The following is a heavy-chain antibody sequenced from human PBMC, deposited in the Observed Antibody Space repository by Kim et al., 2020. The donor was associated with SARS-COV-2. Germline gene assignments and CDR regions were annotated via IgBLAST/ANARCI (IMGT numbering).Heavy chain of an antibody. J-gene: IGHJ4*02. CDR2: IYYSGST. CDR1: GGSISSYY. CDR3: AGMRWLQRYALDY. Sequence: SETLSLTCTXSGGSISSYYWSWIRQPPGKRLEWIGYIYYSGSTNYNPSLKSRVTISVDTSKNQFSLKLSSVTAADTAVYYCAGMRWLQRYALDYWGQGTLVTVSS. D-gene: IGHD5-18*01. V-gene: IGHV4-59*13.